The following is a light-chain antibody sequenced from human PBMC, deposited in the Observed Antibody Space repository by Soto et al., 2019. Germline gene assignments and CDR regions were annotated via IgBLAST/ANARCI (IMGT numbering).Light chain of an antibody. J-gene: IGLJ1*01. CDR1: SSNIGAGYA. CDR2: GNN. Sequence: QYVLTHPPSVCWAPGHRVTIACTGSSSNIGAGYAVHWFQQLPGIAPKLLIFGNNNRPSGVPDRFSGSKSGTSASLAITGLQAEDEGDYYRQSFDRGPSGVYVFGTGTKVTVL. CDR3: QSFDRGPSGVYV. V-gene: IGLV1-40*01.